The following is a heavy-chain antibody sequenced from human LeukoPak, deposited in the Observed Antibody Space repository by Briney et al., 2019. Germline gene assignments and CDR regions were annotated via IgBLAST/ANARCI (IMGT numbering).Heavy chain of an antibody. CDR3: ARRIYYYGMDV. CDR2: IYYSGST. Sequence: TSETLSLTCTVSGGSISSYYWSWIRQPPGKGLEWIGYIYYSGSTNYNPSLKSRVTISVDTSKNQFSLKLSSVTAADTAVYYCARRIYYYGMDVWGQGTTVTVSS. J-gene: IGHJ6*02. CDR1: GGSISSYY. V-gene: IGHV4-59*08.